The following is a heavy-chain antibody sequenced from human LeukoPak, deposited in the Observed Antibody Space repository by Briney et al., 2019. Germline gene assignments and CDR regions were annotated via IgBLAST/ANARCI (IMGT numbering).Heavy chain of an antibody. V-gene: IGHV4-34*01. CDR1: GGSFSGYY. J-gene: IGHJ4*02. D-gene: IGHD3-16*02. CDR2: INHSGST. CDR3: ARQVRGSYPSDY. Sequence: SETLSLTCAVYGGSFSGYYWSWIRQPPGKGLEWIGEINHSGSTNYNPSLKSRVTISVDTSKNQFSLKLSSVTAADTAVYYCARQVRGSYPSDYWGQGTLVTVSS.